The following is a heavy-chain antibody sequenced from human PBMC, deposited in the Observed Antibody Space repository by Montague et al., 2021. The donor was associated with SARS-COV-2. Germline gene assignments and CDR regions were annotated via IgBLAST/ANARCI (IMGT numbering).Heavy chain of an antibody. Sequence: SETLSLTCTVSGASISSRSYYWGWIRQPPGKGLEWIGLKYYSGSTYYNPTLKSRVTISVDTSKNQFSLKLSSVTAADTAVYYCETLPSSITIFGVVQGYYFDDWGQGTLVTVSS. CDR3: ETLPSSITIFGVVQGYYFDD. J-gene: IGHJ4*02. D-gene: IGHD3-3*01. CDR1: GASISSRSYY. V-gene: IGHV4-39*01. CDR2: KYYSGST.